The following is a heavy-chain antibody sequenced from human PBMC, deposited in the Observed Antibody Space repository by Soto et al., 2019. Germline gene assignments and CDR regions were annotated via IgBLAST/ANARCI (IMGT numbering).Heavy chain of an antibody. CDR2: IKQDGSEK. D-gene: IGHD3-10*01. CDR1: GFTFSSYW. V-gene: IGHV3-7*01. Sequence: EVQLVESGGGLVQPGGSLRLSCAASGFTFSSYWMSWVRQAPGKGLEWVANIKQDGSEKYYVDSVKGRFTISRDNAKNSLYLQMNSLRAEDTAVYYCARDKYYGSGSYWIYYYYYMDVWAKGPRSPSP. J-gene: IGHJ6*03. CDR3: ARDKYYGSGSYWIYYYYYMDV.